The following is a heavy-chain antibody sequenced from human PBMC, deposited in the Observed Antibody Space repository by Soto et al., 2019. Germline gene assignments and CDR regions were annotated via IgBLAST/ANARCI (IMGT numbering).Heavy chain of an antibody. V-gene: IGHV3-23*01. Sequence: LRLSCTGSGFSFFSYAMSWVRQAPGKGLEWVSTISGSGGHTYYADSVKGGFVVSRDNDKNTVYLHMSSLTGEDTAVYFCAKIEMGWFAHWGQGTQVTVSS. CDR1: GFSFFSYA. J-gene: IGHJ5*02. CDR3: AKIEMGWFAH. D-gene: IGHD2-8*01. CDR2: ISGSGGHT.